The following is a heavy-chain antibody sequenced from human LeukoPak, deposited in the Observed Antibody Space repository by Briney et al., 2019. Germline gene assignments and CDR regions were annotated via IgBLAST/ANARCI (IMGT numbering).Heavy chain of an antibody. D-gene: IGHD3-9*01. CDR3: ARDRSDILTGYNDAFDI. CDR1: GFTFSSYW. CDR2: IKQDGSEK. V-gene: IGHV3-7*01. Sequence: GGSLRLSCADSGFTFSSYWMRWVRQAPGKGLEWVANIKQDGSEKYYVDSVKGRFTISRDNAKNSLYLQMNSLRAEDTAVYYCARDRSDILTGYNDAFDIWGQGTMVTVSS. J-gene: IGHJ3*02.